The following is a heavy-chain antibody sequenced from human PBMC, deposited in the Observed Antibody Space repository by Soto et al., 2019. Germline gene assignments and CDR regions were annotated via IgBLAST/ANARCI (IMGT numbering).Heavy chain of an antibody. CDR1: GGSISRGGYY. V-gene: IGHV4-31*03. Sequence: QVQLQESGPGLVKPSQTLSLTCTVSGGSISRGGYYWSGIRQHPGKGLEWIGYIYYSGGTYYNPSLTSRVTISVDTSENQFSLRLSSVTAADTAVYYWARKDSVYADYIDAWGKGTTVTVSS. CDR2: IYYSGGT. D-gene: IGHD5-12*01. CDR3: ARKDSVYADYIDA. J-gene: IGHJ6*03.